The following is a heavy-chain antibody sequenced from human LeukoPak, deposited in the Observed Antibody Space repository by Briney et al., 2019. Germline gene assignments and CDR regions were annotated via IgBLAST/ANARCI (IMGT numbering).Heavy chain of an antibody. CDR3: ARDRGGKEQSALGY. D-gene: IGHD1-26*01. V-gene: IGHV1-2*02. CDR2: INPNSGDT. Sequence: GASVKVSCKASGYTFTGYYIHWVRQAPGQGLEWMGWINPNSGDTNYAQKFQGRVTMTRDTSINTAYMELSRLRSDDTAVYYCARDRGGKEQSALGYWGQGTLVTVSS. CDR1: GYTFTGYY. J-gene: IGHJ4*02.